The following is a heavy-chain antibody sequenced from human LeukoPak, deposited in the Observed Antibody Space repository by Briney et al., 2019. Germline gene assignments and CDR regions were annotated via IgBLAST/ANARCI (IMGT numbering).Heavy chain of an antibody. Sequence: SETLSLTCAAYGGSFSGYYWSWIRQPPGKGLEWIGEINHSGSTNYNPSLKSRVTISVDTSKNQFSLKLSSVTAADTAVYYCARGLITMVRGVPSYFDYWGQGTLVTVSS. V-gene: IGHV4-34*01. CDR1: GGSFSGYY. CDR3: ARGLITMVRGVPSYFDY. J-gene: IGHJ4*02. CDR2: INHSGST. D-gene: IGHD3-10*01.